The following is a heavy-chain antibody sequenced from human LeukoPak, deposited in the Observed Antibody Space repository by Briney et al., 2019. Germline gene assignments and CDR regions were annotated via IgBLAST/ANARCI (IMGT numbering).Heavy chain of an antibody. Sequence: GGSLRLSCAASGFNFGGYWMSWVRPAPGKGLGRVANIRYDGSETFHGDSVKGRFTVSRDKAKNSLYLQMNSLRVEDTGVYYCASATGDKGGYFDSWGRGAQVTVSS. CDR2: IRYDGSET. D-gene: IGHD7-27*01. J-gene: IGHJ4*02. CDR1: GFNFGGYW. CDR3: ASATGDKGGYFDS. V-gene: IGHV3-7*01.